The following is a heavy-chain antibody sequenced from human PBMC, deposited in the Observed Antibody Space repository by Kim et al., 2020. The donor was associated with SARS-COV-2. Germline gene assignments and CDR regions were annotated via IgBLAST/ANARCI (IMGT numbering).Heavy chain of an antibody. J-gene: IGHJ6*02. CDR2: ITINSSGGTI. Sequence: GGSLRLSCAASGFTFSDACMRWVRQAPGKGLEWVGRITINSSGGTIDYAAPVQVRFTIDRADTKTTVYLQMNSLKTKDTAVYYCNKDFAVGVWGQGTTVT. D-gene: IGHD1-26*01. CDR1: GFTFSDAC. V-gene: IGHV3-15*01. CDR3: NKDFAVGV.